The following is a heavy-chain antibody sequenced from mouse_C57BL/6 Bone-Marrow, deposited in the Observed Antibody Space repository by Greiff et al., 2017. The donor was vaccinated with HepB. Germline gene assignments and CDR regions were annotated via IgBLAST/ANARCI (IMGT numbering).Heavy chain of an antibody. CDR2: IHPNSGST. CDR1: GYTFTSYW. J-gene: IGHJ4*01. V-gene: IGHV1-64*01. CDR3: ARDSGSSPFAMDY. Sequence: VKLMESGAELVKPGASVKLSCKASGYTFTSYWMHWVKQRPGQGLEWIGMIHPNSGSTNYNEKFKSKATLTVDKSSSTAYMQLSSLTSEDSAVYYCARDSGSSPFAMDYWGQGTSVTVSS. D-gene: IGHD1-1*01.